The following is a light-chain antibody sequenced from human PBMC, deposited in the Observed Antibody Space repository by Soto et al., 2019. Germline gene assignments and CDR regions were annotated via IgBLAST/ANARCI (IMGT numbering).Light chain of an antibody. J-gene: IGKJ1*01. CDR3: QQYNNWWT. V-gene: IGKV3-15*01. CDR1: QSVSSN. Sequence: TVMTQSPATLSVSPGERATLSCRASQSVSSNLAWYQQKPGQAPRLLIYGASTRATGIPARFSGSGSGTEFTLTISSLQSEDFAVYYCQQYNNWWTFGQGTKVEIK. CDR2: GAS.